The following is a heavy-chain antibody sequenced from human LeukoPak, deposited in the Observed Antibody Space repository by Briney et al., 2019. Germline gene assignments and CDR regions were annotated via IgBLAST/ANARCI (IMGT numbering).Heavy chain of an antibody. Sequence: NPSQTLSLTCTVSGGFISSGGYYWGWIRQHPGKGLEWIGYIYYSGSTYYNPSLKSRVTISVDTSKNQFSLRLSSVTAADTAVYYCARVLGDYVWGSYRYSWFDPWGQGTLVTVSS. CDR3: ARVLGDYVWGSYRYSWFDP. J-gene: IGHJ5*02. V-gene: IGHV4-31*03. CDR2: IYYSGST. D-gene: IGHD3-16*02. CDR1: GGFISSGGYY.